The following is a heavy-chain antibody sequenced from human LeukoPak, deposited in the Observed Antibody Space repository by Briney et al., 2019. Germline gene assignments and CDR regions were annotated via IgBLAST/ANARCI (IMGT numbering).Heavy chain of an antibody. J-gene: IGHJ3*02. Sequence: GGSLRLSCSASGXTFSSYEMNWVRQAPGKGLEWVSYISSSGSTIYYADSVKGRFTISRDNAKNSLYLQMNSLRAEDTAVYYCARKIRITQDAFDIWGQGIMVTVSS. CDR3: ARKIRITQDAFDI. CDR2: ISSSGSTI. V-gene: IGHV3-48*03. D-gene: IGHD3-10*01. CDR1: GXTFSSYE.